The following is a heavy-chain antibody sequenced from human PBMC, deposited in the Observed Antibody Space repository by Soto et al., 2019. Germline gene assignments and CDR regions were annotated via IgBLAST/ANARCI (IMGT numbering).Heavy chain of an antibody. CDR1: GFTFSNAW. CDR3: TTGRDGYNPYYYYGMDV. D-gene: IGHD5-12*01. V-gene: IGHV3-15*01. Sequence: PGGSLRLSCAASGFTFSNAWMSWVRQAPGKGLEWVGRIKSKTDGGTTDYAAPVKGRFTISRDDSKNTLYLQMNSLKTEDTAVYYCTTGRDGYNPYYYYGMDVWGQGTTVTAP. J-gene: IGHJ6*02. CDR2: IKSKTDGGTT.